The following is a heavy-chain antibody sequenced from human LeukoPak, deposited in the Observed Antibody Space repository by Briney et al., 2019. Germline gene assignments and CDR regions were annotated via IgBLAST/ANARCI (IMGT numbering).Heavy chain of an antibody. CDR2: INHSGST. D-gene: IGHD3-16*01. CDR1: VGSFSGYY. Sequence: SETLSLTCVVYVGSFSGYYWSWIRQPPGKGLEWIGEINHSGSTNYNPSLKSRVTISVDTSKNQFSLKLSSVTAADTAVYYCARGLSNSRRTLLGLDYWGQGTLVTVSS. CDR3: ARGLSNSRRTLLGLDY. J-gene: IGHJ4*02. V-gene: IGHV4-34*01.